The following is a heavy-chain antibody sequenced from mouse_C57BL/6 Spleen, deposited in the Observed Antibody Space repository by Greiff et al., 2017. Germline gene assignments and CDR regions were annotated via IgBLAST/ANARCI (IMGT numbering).Heavy chain of an antibody. CDR3: ARDYDGSSYGYFDV. CDR1: GYTFTSYW. Sequence: QVQLQQPGAELVKPGASVKLSCKASGYTFTSYWMQWVKQRPGQGLEWIGEIDPSDSYTNYKQKFNGKATLSVDTSSSTAYMQLSSLTSEDSAVYYCARDYDGSSYGYFDVWGTGTTVTVSS. D-gene: IGHD1-1*01. CDR2: IDPSDSYT. V-gene: IGHV1-50*01. J-gene: IGHJ1*03.